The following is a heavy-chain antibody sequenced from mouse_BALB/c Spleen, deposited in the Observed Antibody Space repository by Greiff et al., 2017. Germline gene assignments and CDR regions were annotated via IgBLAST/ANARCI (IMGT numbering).Heavy chain of an antibody. CDR2: ISSGGST. V-gene: IGHV5-6-5*01. J-gene: IGHJ1*01. CDR3: ARGRGKGWYFDV. Sequence: EGKLVESGGGLVKPGGSLKLSCAASGFTFSSYAMSWVRQTPEKRLEWVASISSGGSTYYPDSVKGRFTISRDNARNILYLQMSSLRSEDTAMYYCARGRGKGWYFDVWGAGTTVTVSS. D-gene: IGHD4-1*01. CDR1: GFTFSSYA.